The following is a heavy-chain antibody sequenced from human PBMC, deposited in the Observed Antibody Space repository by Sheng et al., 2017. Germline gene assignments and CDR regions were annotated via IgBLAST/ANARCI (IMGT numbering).Heavy chain of an antibody. Sequence: EVQLVESGGGLIQPGGSLILSCAASGFTVSSNYMSWVRQAPGKGLEWVSVIYSGGSTYYADSVKGRFTISRDNSKNTLYLQMNSLRAEDTAVYYCARGKDYGGNSIDYWGQGTLVTVSS. CDR3: ARGKDYGGNSIDY. V-gene: IGHV3-53*01. CDR1: GFTVSSNY. J-gene: IGHJ4*02. CDR2: IYSGGST. D-gene: IGHD4-17*01.